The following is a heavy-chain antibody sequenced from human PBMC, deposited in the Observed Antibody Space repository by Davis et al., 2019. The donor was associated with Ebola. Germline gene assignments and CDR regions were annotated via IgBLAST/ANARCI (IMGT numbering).Heavy chain of an antibody. V-gene: IGHV3-33*01. D-gene: IGHD1-26*01. CDR1: GFTFSSYG. CDR3: ARVRGSYPDLAY. J-gene: IGHJ4*02. CDR2: IWYDGSNK. Sequence: GESLKISCAASGFTFSSYGMHWVRQAPGKGLEWVAVIWYDGSNKYYADSVKGRFTISRDNSKNTLYLQMNSLRAEDTAVYYCARVRGSYPDLAYWGQGTLVTVSS.